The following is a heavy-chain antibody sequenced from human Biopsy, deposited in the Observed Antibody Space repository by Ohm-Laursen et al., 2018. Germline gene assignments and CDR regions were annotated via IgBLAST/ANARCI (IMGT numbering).Heavy chain of an antibody. CDR3: AREPFGQQLGPFDY. Sequence: ASVKVSCKASGYTFTNYDINWVRQAPGQGPEWMGWVNPNSGNTGYAQKFQGRVDMTRSTSISTAYMELSSLTSEDTAVYYCAREPFGQQLGPFDYWGQGALVIVSS. V-gene: IGHV1-8*01. J-gene: IGHJ4*02. D-gene: IGHD6-13*01. CDR1: GYTFTNYD. CDR2: VNPNSGNT.